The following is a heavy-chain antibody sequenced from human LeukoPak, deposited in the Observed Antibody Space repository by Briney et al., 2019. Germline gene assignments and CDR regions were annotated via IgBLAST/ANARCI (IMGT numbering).Heavy chain of an antibody. CDR3: AGGARYCSGGSCYFREFHY. Sequence: SETLSLTCTVSGGSINSYYWSWIRQPAGKGLEWIGRIYTSGSTNYNPSLKSRVTMSVDTSKNQFSLKLSSVTAADTAVYYCAGGARYCSGGSCYFREFHYWGQGTLVTVSS. J-gene: IGHJ4*02. D-gene: IGHD2-15*01. CDR2: IYTSGST. CDR1: GGSINSYY. V-gene: IGHV4-4*07.